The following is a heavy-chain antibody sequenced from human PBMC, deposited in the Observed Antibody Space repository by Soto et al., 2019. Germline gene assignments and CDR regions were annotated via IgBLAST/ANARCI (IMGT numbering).Heavy chain of an antibody. Sequence: SETLSLTCTVSGGSISSYYWSWIRQPPGKGLGWIGYIYYSGSTNYNPSLKSRVTISVDTSKNQFSLKLSSVTAADTAVYYCARRLVVGNCHDYWGQGTLVTVSS. CDR1: GGSISSYY. J-gene: IGHJ4*02. CDR2: IYYSGST. CDR3: ARRLVVGNCHDY. D-gene: IGHD1-7*01. V-gene: IGHV4-59*12.